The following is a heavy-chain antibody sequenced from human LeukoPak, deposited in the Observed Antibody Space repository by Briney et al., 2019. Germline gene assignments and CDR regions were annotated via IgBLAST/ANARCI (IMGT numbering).Heavy chain of an antibody. J-gene: IGHJ4*02. CDR3: TRHLGGSNSFDY. V-gene: IGHV4-39*01. Sequence: SETLSLTCTVSGGSISSSDYYWGWFRQPQGKGLEWIVSIYYTGRNYHNPSLKSRFTISVDTSKNQFSLKLSSVTATDTAIYYCTRHLGGSNSFDYWGQGTLVTVSS. CDR2: IYYTGRN. CDR1: GGSISSSDYY. D-gene: IGHD3-10*01.